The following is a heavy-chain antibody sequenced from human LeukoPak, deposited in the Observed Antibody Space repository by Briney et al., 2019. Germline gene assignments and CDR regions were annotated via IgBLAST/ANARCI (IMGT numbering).Heavy chain of an antibody. D-gene: IGHD5-18*01. Sequence: PSETLSLTCTVSGGSISGYYWSWIRQPPGKGLEWIGFIYYSGSTNYNPSLKSRVTVSVDTSKNQFSLKLSSVTAADTAVYYCARRPGGYSYGFPMYYFDYWGQGTLVTVSS. CDR2: IYYSGST. CDR3: ARRPGGYSYGFPMYYFDY. CDR1: GGSISGYY. V-gene: IGHV4-59*08. J-gene: IGHJ4*02.